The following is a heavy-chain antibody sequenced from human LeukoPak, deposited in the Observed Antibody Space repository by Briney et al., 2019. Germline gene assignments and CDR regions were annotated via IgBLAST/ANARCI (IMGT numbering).Heavy chain of an antibody. V-gene: IGHV3-30*18. CDR1: GFTFSSYG. Sequence: PGRSLRLSCAASGFTFSSYGMHWVRQAPGKGLEWVAVISYDGSNKYYADSVKGRFTISRDNSKNTLYLQMNSLRAEDTAVYYCAKESYYYGSGSLRDWGQGTLVTVSS. CDR3: AKESYYYGSGSLRD. D-gene: IGHD3-10*01. J-gene: IGHJ4*02. CDR2: ISYDGSNK.